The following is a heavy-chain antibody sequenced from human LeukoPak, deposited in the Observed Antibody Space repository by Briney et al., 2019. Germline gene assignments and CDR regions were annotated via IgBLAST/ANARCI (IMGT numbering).Heavy chain of an antibody. CDR3: ARNDYYDGSGYYGIDY. J-gene: IGHJ4*02. V-gene: IGHV3-7*01. CDR1: GFTFSSYW. D-gene: IGHD3-22*01. CDR2: IKQDGSEK. Sequence: QPGGSLRLSCVVSGFTFSSYWMNWVRQAPGKGLEWVASIKQDGSEKKYVDSVKGRFTISRDNAKNSLYLQMNSLRAEDTAVYYCARNDYYDGSGYYGIDYWGQGTLVTVSS.